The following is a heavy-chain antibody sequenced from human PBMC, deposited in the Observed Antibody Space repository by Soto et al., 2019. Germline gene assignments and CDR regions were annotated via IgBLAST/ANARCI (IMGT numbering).Heavy chain of an antibody. CDR2: INAGNGNT. V-gene: IGHV1-3*01. CDR1: GYTFTSYA. J-gene: IGHJ4*02. D-gene: IGHD4-17*01. CDR3: AATRYGDYLKNDY. Sequence: GASVKVSCKASGYTFTSYAMHWVRQAPGQRLEWMGWINAGNGNTKYSQKFQGRVTMTTDTSTSTAYMELRSLRSDDTAVYYCAATRYGDYLKNDYWGQGTLVTVSS.